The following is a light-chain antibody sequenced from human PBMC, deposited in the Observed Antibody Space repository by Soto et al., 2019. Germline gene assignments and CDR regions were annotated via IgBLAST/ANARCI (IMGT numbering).Light chain of an antibody. CDR3: QQYNHWPPIT. Sequence: EVMMTQSPATLSVSPGARATLSCRASPSVNSNLAWYQQKPGQAPTLLIYGASTRAPGIPPTFSGSGSGTEFTLTISSPQSEDFAVYYCQQYNHWPPITFGQGTRLEIK. CDR2: GAS. V-gene: IGKV3D-15*01. CDR1: PSVNSN. J-gene: IGKJ5*01.